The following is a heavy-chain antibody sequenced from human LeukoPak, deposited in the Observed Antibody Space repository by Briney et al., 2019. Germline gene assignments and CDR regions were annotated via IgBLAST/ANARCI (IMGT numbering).Heavy chain of an antibody. CDR2: IYYSGST. D-gene: IGHD3-10*01. J-gene: IGHJ4*02. CDR3: ARGPYGSGSY. Sequence: SETLSLTCTVSGGSISSYYWSWIRQPPGKGLEWIGYIYYSGSTNYNPSLKSRVTISVDTSKNQFSLKLSSVTAADTAVYYCARGPYGSGSYWGQGTLVTVSS. CDR1: GGSISSYY. V-gene: IGHV4-59*01.